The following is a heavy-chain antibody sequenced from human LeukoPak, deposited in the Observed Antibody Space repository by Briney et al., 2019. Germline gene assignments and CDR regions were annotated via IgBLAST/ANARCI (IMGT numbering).Heavy chain of an antibody. CDR3: ARDRSSGAFDY. J-gene: IGHJ4*02. D-gene: IGHD2-15*01. V-gene: IGHV3-33*01. Sequence: GRSLRLSCAASGFTFSSYGMHWVRQAPGRGLEWVAIIWHDGSNKYYAGSVKGRFTISRDNSKNTLDLQMNSLRAEDTAVYYCARDRSSGAFDYWGQGTLVTVSS. CDR2: IWHDGSNK. CDR1: GFTFSSYG.